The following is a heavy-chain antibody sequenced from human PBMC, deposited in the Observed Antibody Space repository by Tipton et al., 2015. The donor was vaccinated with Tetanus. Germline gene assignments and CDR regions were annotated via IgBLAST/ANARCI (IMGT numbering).Heavy chain of an antibody. CDR3: ARDGGSSGWLAY. Sequence: SLRLSCVASGFIVSSHYMSWVRQAPGKGLEWVSVMYSGGDTYYVDSVKGRFSISRDNAKSTLYLQMNSLRVEDTAVYYCARDGGSSGWLAYWGQGTLVTVSS. J-gene: IGHJ4*02. D-gene: IGHD6-19*01. V-gene: IGHV3-53*01. CDR1: GFIVSSHY. CDR2: MYSGGDT.